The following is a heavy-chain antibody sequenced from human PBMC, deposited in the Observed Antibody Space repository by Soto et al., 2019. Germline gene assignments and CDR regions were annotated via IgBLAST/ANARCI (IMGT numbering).Heavy chain of an antibody. D-gene: IGHD5-18*01. CDR2: ISYTGSA. Sequence: PSETLSLTCTVSGGSISSYYWSWIRQPPGKGLEWIGFISYTGSAYYNPSLKSRVAISVDTSQNQFSLRLTSVTAADAALYYCARHSGYSYGYPNWFDPWGQGTLVTVSS. CDR1: GGSISSYY. J-gene: IGHJ5*02. CDR3: ARHSGYSYGYPNWFDP. V-gene: IGHV4-59*08.